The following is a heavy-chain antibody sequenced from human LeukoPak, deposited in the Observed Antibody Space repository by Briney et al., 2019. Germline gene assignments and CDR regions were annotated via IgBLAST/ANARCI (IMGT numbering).Heavy chain of an antibody. D-gene: IGHD2-15*01. CDR3: ATTPEFCSGGSCYSEGYFDY. CDR2: ISSSGSTI. V-gene: IGHV3-48*03. J-gene: IGHJ4*02. CDR1: GFTFSSYE. Sequence: PGGSLRLSCAASGFTFSSYEMNWVRQAPGKGLEWVSYISSSGSTIYYADSVKGRFTISRDNAKNSLYLQMNSLRTEDMAVYYCATTPEFCSGGSCYSEGYFDYWGQGTLVTVSS.